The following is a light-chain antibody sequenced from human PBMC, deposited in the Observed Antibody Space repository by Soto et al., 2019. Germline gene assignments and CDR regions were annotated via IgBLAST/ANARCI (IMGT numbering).Light chain of an antibody. CDR2: DAA. J-gene: IGKJ2*01. V-gene: IGKV3-15*01. CDR3: QQYNDWPSNT. CDR1: QSVCGN. Sequence: EIVMTQSPVILSVSPGERATLSCRASQSVCGNLAWYQHKPGQAPRLLVYDAATRATGIPARFSGSGSGTEFTLTINSLQSEDFGLYYCQQYNDWPSNTFGQGTKLEIK.